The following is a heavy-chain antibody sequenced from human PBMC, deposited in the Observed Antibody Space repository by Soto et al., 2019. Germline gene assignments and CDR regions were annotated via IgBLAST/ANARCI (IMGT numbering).Heavy chain of an antibody. CDR1: GFTFSSYG. V-gene: IGHV3-30*18. CDR3: AKDRQWLPSYYYYYYMDV. J-gene: IGHJ6*03. D-gene: IGHD6-19*01. CDR2: ISYDGSNK. Sequence: GGSLRLSCAASGFTFSSYGMHWVRQAPGKGLEWVAVISYDGSNKYYADSVKGRFTISRDNSKNTLYLQMNSLRAEDTAVYYCAKDRQWLPSYYYYYYMDVWGKGTTVTVSS.